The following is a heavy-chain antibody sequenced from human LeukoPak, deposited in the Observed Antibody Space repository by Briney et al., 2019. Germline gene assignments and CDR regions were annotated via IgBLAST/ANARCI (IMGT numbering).Heavy chain of an antibody. Sequence: PGGSLRLSCAASGSTFSSYWMSWVRQAPGKGLEWVANIKQDGSEKYYVDSVKGRFTISRDNAKNSLYLQMNSLRAEDTAVYYCARAYDSSGYYVYYYYGMDVWGQGTTVTVSS. CDR1: GSTFSSYW. CDR2: IKQDGSEK. V-gene: IGHV3-7*01. D-gene: IGHD3-22*01. J-gene: IGHJ6*02. CDR3: ARAYDSSGYYVYYYYGMDV.